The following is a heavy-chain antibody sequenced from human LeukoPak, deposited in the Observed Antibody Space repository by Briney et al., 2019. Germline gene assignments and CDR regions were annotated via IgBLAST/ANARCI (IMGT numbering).Heavy chain of an antibody. J-gene: IGHJ5*02. Sequence: ASVTLCFTSAGSSFTDNYMHWIRLAQGPGIERMGWFNPNSGGTSSAQKFQGRVTMTRDTSITTVYMEVMWLTSDDTAIYYCARADRLHGGPYMIGPWGQGTLVTVSS. CDR1: GSSFTDNY. CDR3: ARADRLHGGPYMIGP. V-gene: IGHV1-2*02. CDR2: FNPNSGGT. D-gene: IGHD2-21*01.